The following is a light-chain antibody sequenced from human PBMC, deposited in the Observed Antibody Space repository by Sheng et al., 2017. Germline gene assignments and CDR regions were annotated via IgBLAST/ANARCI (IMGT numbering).Light chain of an antibody. V-gene: IGKV3-20*01. Sequence: VLTQSPGTLSLSPGERATLSCRASQSVNTNYLAWYQQKPGQPPRLLIYDATSRATGIPDRFSGGRSGSDFTLAISRLEPEDFAVYYCQLYDNSPAYSFGQGTKLEIK. J-gene: IGKJ2*03. CDR3: QLYDNSPAYS. CDR2: DAT. CDR1: QSVNTNY.